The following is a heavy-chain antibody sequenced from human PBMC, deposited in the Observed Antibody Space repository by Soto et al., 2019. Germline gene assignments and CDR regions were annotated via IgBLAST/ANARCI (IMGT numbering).Heavy chain of an antibody. Sequence: SETLSLTCTVSGASITTYYWSWFRQPPGQGLESLGYIYHTGVTNSNPSLRGRLSISIDTAKNQFSLKLSSVTAADTAVYYCASRGTTTDCSGGSCYARLFDYWGQRTLVTVSS. CDR3: ASRGTTTDCSGGSCYARLFDY. CDR1: GASITTYY. J-gene: IGHJ4*02. V-gene: IGHV4-59*08. CDR2: IYHTGVT. D-gene: IGHD2-15*01.